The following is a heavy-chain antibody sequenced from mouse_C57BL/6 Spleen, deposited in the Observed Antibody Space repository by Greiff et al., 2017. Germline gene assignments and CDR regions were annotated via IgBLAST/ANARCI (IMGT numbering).Heavy chain of an antibody. CDR1: GYTFTSYW. V-gene: IGHV1-50*01. J-gene: IGHJ3*01. Sequence: VQLQQPGAELVKPGASVKLSCKASGYTFTSYWMQWVKQRPGQGLEWIGEIDPSDSYTNYNQKFKGKATLTVDTSSSTAYMQLSSLTSEDSAVYYCARKPYDYGGGFAYWGQGTLVTVSA. CDR2: IDPSDSYT. CDR3: ARKPYDYGGGFAY. D-gene: IGHD2-4*01.